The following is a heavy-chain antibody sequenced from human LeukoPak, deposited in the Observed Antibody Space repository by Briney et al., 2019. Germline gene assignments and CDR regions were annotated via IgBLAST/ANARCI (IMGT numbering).Heavy chain of an antibody. CDR3: ARQTISGRYFGSAFDI. Sequence: GESLKISCKGSGYSFTSYWIGRVRQMPGKGLEWMGIIYPGDSDTRYSPSFQGQVTISADKSISTAYLQWSSLKASDTAMYYCARQTISGRYFGSAFDIWGQWTMVTVSS. CDR1: GYSFTSYW. J-gene: IGHJ3*02. V-gene: IGHV5-51*01. D-gene: IGHD1-26*01. CDR2: IYPGDSDT.